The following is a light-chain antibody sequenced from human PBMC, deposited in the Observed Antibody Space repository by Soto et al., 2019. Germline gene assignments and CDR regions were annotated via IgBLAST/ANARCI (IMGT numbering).Light chain of an antibody. Sequence: ALTQPASVSGSPGQSITISCTGTSGDVGTYDLVSWYQQHPGKVPRLIIYEATKRPSEVSHRFSGYKSGNKASLTISGVQAEDEADYYCCSYAGSGTYVFGTGTKVTVL. CDR1: SGDVGTYDL. V-gene: IGLV2-23*01. CDR3: CSYAGSGTYV. CDR2: EAT. J-gene: IGLJ1*01.